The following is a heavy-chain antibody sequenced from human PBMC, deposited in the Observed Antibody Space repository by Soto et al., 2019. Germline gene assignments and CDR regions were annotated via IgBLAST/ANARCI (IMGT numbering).Heavy chain of an antibody. CDR3: ARGGYGFGELLPFYYYVMDV. J-gene: IGHJ6*02. D-gene: IGHD3-10*01. Sequence: SETLSLTCAVYGGSFSGYYWSWIRQPPGKGLEWIGEINHSGSTNYNPSLKSRVTISVDTSKTQFSLKLSSVTAADTAVYYCARGGYGFGELLPFYYYVMDVWGQGTTVTVSS. CDR2: INHSGST. CDR1: GGSFSGYY. V-gene: IGHV4-34*01.